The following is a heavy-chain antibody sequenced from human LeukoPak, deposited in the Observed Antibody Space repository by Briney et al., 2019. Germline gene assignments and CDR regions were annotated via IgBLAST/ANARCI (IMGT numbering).Heavy chain of an antibody. J-gene: IGHJ6*02. D-gene: IGHD5-12*01. Sequence: GRSLRLSCAASGLTFNRYAMHWVRQAPGKGLEWVAVISYDGSNKYYAGSVKGRFTISRDNSKNTLYLQMNSLRVEDTAVYFCARGGTEIYYYYYGMDVWGQGTTVTVSS. CDR3: ARGGTEIYYYYYGMDV. CDR2: ISYDGSNK. CDR1: GLTFNRYA. V-gene: IGHV3-30*04.